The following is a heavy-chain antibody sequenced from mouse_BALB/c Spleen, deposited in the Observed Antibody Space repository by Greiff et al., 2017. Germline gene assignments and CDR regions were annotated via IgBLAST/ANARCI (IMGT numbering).Heavy chain of an antibody. CDR1: GYTFTDYW. V-gene: IGHV1-69*01. CDR3: ARSLTGDYAMDY. D-gene: IGHD4-1*01. CDR2: IDTSDSYT. Sequence: VQLQQSGAELVMPGASVKMSCKASGYTFTDYWMHWVKQRPGQGLEWIGAIDTSDSYTSYNQKFKGKATLTVDESSSTAYMQLSSLTSEDSAVYYCARSLTGDYAMDYWGQGTSVTVSS. J-gene: IGHJ4*01.